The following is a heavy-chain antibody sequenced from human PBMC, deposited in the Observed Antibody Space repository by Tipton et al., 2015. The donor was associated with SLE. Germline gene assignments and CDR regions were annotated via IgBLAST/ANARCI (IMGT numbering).Heavy chain of an antibody. J-gene: IGHJ4*02. CDR2: IYYSGST. CDR1: GGSMSTYY. CDR3: ARAYTYGYPYFDY. V-gene: IGHV4-59*08. Sequence: TLSLTCTVSGGSMSTYYWNWIRQFPGKGLEWIGYIYYSGSTDYNPSLKSRVTISLDKSKNQFSLKLNSVTASDTAVYYCARAYTYGYPYFDYWAREPWSPSPQ. D-gene: IGHD2-21*01.